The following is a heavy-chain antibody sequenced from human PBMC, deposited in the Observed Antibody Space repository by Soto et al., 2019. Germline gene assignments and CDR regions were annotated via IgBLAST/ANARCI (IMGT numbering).Heavy chain of an antibody. V-gene: IGHV1-69*06. CDR3: ARDRRDYYDSSGYSD. D-gene: IGHD3-22*01. CDR1: GGTFSSYA. J-gene: IGHJ4*02. Sequence: SVKVSCKASGGTFSSYAISWVRQAPGQGLEWMGGIIPIFGTANYAQKFQGRVTITADKSTSTAYMELSSLRSEDTAVYYCARDRRDYYDSSGYSDWGQGTLVTVSS. CDR2: IIPIFGTA.